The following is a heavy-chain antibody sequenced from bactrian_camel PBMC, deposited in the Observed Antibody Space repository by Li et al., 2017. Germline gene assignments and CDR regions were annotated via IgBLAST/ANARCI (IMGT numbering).Heavy chain of an antibody. CDR2: IASGGGST. CDR3: ATDRGGVGGFGY. Sequence: VQLVESGGGSVQAGGSLNLPCAASGFTFSSYAMGWVRQAPGKGLEWVSGIASGGGSTYYADSVKGRFTISKDNAKNTMYLQMNSLKSEDTALYYCATDRGGVGGFGYWGQGTQVTVS. J-gene: IGHJ6*01. D-gene: IGHD5*01. V-gene: IGHV3S40*01. CDR1: GFTFSSYA.